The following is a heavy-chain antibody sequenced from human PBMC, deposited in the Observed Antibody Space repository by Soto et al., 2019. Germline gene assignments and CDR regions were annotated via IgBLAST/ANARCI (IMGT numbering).Heavy chain of an antibody. J-gene: IGHJ6*02. D-gene: IGHD3-3*01. CDR3: AKDRVWDYDFWSGDPNYYYGMDV. V-gene: IGHV3-23*01. Sequence: GGSLRLSCAASGFTFSSYAMSWVRQAPGKGLEWVSAISGSGGSTYYADSVKGRFTISRDNSKNTLYLQMNSLRAEDTAVYYCAKDRVWDYDFWSGDPNYYYGMDVWGQGTTVTVSS. CDR2: ISGSGGST. CDR1: GFTFSSYA.